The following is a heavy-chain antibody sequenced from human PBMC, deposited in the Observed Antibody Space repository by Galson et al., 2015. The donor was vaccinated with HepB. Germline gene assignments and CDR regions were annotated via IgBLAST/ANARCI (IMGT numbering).Heavy chain of an antibody. Sequence: ETLSLTCAVYGGSFSGYYWSWIRQPPGKGLEWIGEINHSGSTNYNPSLKSRVTISVDTSKNQFSLKLSSVTAADTAVYYCARVEVKGERFDYWGQGTLVTVSS. D-gene: IGHD3-16*01. CDR1: GGSFSGYY. V-gene: IGHV4-34*01. CDR2: INHSGST. CDR3: ARVEVKGERFDY. J-gene: IGHJ4*02.